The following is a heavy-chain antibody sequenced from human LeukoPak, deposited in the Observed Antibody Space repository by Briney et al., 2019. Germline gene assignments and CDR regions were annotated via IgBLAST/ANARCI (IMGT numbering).Heavy chain of an antibody. CDR2: IYISWST. CDR3: ARDVWHSSSSGWFDP. V-gene: IGHV4-4*07. D-gene: IGHD6-6*01. Sequence: PSETLSLTCAVCGGSISSYYGSWVRQPAGKGLEWVGRIYISWSTTYNPSLKSRLTMSVDTSKNHFSLQLSSVTAADTAVYYCARDVWHSSSSGWFDPWGQATLVSVSS. CDR1: GGSISSYY. J-gene: IGHJ5*02.